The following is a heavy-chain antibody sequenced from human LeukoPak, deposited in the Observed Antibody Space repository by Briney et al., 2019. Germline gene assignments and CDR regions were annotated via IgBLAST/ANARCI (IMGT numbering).Heavy chain of an antibody. D-gene: IGHD5-24*01. CDR2: ISASSTNL. V-gene: IGHV3-21*01. CDR3: ARDREDGYNYHLDAFDI. CDR1: GFTFDSHT. Sequence: TPGGSLRLSCAASGFTFDSHTGIWVRQAPGKGLEWVSSISASSTNLFYADSVKGRFTISRDNSKNSLFLQMNSLRAEDTAVYCCARDREDGYNYHLDAFDIWGQGTMVTVSS. J-gene: IGHJ3*02.